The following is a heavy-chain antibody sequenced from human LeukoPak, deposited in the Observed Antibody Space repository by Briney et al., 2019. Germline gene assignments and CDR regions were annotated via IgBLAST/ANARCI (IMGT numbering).Heavy chain of an antibody. CDR2: ISGSGGST. J-gene: IGHJ4*02. D-gene: IGHD1-26*01. CDR1: GFTFSSYA. V-gene: IGHV3-23*01. CDR3: AKDPYSGSYYDY. Sequence: QPGGSLRLSCAASGFTFSSYAMSWVRQAPGKGLEWVSAISGSGGSTYHADSVKGRFTISRDNSKNTLYLQLNSLRAEDTAVYYCAKDPYSGSYYDYWGQGTLVTVSS.